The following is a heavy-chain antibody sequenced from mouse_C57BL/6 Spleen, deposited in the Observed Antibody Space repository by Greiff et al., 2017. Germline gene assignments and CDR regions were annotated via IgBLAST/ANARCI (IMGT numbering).Heavy chain of an antibody. V-gene: IGHV14-1*01. J-gene: IGHJ1*03. CDR3: TKRGWGGYFDV. CDR1: GFIIKDYY. D-gene: IGHD2-3*01. Sequence: DVKLVESGAELVRPGASVKLSCTASGFIIKDYYMHWVKQRPEQGLEWIGRIDPEDGDTEYAPKFQGKATMTADASSNTAYLQLSSLTSEDTAVYYCTKRGWGGYFDVWGTGTTVTVSS. CDR2: IDPEDGDT.